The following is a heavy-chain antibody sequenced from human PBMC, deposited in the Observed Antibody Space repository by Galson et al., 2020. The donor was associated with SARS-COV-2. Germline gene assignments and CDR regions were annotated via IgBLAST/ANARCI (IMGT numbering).Heavy chain of an antibody. J-gene: IGHJ4*02. CDR1: GFTFSSYG. Sequence: GGSLSLSCAASGFTFSSYGMHWVRQAPGKGLEWVAVIWYDGSNKYYADSVKGRFTISRDNSKNTLYLQMNSLRAEDTAVYYCAREGDVDTAMGGAIDYWGQGTLVTVSS. CDR3: AREGDVDTAMGGAIDY. CDR2: IWYDGSNK. V-gene: IGHV3-33*01. D-gene: IGHD5-18*01.